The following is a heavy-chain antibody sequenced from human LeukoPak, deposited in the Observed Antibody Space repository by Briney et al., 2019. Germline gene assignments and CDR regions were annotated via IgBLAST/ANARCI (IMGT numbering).Heavy chain of an antibody. CDR2: IYYSGST. J-gene: IGHJ5*02. CDR1: GGSISSSSYY. D-gene: IGHD3-3*01. Sequence: PSETLSLTCTVSGGSISSSSYYWGWIRQPPGKGLEWIGSIYYSGSTYYNPSLKSRVTISVDTSKNQFTLKLSSVTAADTAVYYCARGYYDFWSGWLVYNRFDPWGQGTLVTVSS. V-gene: IGHV4-39*06. CDR3: ARGYYDFWSGWLVYNRFDP.